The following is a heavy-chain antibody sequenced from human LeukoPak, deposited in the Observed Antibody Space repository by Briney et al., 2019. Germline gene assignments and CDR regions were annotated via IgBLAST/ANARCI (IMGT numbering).Heavy chain of an antibody. V-gene: IGHV3-73*01. J-gene: IGHJ4*02. CDR3: AKLGRRGSNWEFDY. Sequence: GGSLRLSCAASGFTFSGSAMHWVRQASGKGLEWVGRIRSKANSYATAYAASVKGRFTISRDNSKNTLYLQMTSLRVEDTAVYYCAKLGRRGSNWEFDYWGQGTLVTVSS. CDR1: GFTFSGSA. D-gene: IGHD6-13*01. CDR2: IRSKANSYAT.